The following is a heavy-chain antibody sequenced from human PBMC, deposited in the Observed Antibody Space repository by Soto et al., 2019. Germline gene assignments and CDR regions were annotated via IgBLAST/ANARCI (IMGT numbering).Heavy chain of an antibody. J-gene: IGHJ4*02. CDR2: LNGRGGST. D-gene: IGHD3-10*01. Sequence: EVRLLESGGGLVQPGGSLRLSCAASGFTFSNYAMTWVRQAPGKGLEWVSGLNGRGGSTSSADSVKGRFAISRDNSKNTLYLQMKSLRDGDTAVYYCARGFSAGKGSPPDYGGQGTLVTVSS. CDR3: ARGFSAGKGSPPDY. CDR1: GFTFSNYA. V-gene: IGHV3-23*01.